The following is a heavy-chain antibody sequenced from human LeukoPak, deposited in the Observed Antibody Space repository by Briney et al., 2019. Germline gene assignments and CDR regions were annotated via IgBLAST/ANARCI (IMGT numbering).Heavy chain of an antibody. CDR3: ARGRRGYCSSTSCSHPSGAFDI. Sequence: ASVKVSCKASGGTFSSYAISWVRQAPGQGLEWMGGIIPIFGTANYAQKFQGRVTITTDESTSTAYMELSSLRSEDTAVYYCARGRRGYCSSTSCSHPSGAFDIWGQGTMVTVSS. CDR1: GGTFSSYA. J-gene: IGHJ3*02. V-gene: IGHV1-69*05. D-gene: IGHD2-2*01. CDR2: IIPIFGTA.